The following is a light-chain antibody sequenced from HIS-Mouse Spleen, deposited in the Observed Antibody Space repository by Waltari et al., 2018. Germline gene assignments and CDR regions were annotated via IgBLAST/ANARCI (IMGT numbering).Light chain of an antibody. CDR2: RNN. J-gene: IGLJ2*01. Sequence: QSVLTQPPSASGTPGPRVTIPCSGSSSNIGRNYVYWYQQLPGTAPKLLIYRNNQRPSGVPDRFSGSKSGTSASLAISGLRSEDEADYYCAAWDDSLSGVVFGGGTKLTVL. CDR3: AAWDDSLSGVV. CDR1: SSNIGRNY. V-gene: IGLV1-47*01.